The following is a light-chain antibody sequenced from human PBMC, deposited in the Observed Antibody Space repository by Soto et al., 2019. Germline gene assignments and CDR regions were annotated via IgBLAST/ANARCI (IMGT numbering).Light chain of an antibody. Sequence: QSVLTQPPSASGSPGQSVTISCSGTSSDVGKYKYVSWYQQHPDRAPKLIIYEVGKRPSGVPDRFSGSKSGITASLTVSGLRAEDEDDYYCCSYAHNNSFGYVFGTGTKVTVL. V-gene: IGLV2-8*01. CDR1: SSDVGKYKY. CDR3: CSYAHNNSFGYV. J-gene: IGLJ1*01. CDR2: EVG.